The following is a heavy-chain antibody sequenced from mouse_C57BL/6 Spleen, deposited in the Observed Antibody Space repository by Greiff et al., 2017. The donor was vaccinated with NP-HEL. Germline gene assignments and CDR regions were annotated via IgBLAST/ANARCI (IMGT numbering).Heavy chain of an antibody. V-gene: IGHV3-1*01. J-gene: IGHJ1*03. D-gene: IGHD2-2*01. CDR3: ARGAYGYDGYFDG. Sequence: EVQRVESGPGMVKPSPSLSLSCTVTGYSITSGYDWHWIRHFPGNKLEWMGYISYSGSTNYNPSLKSRISITHDTSKNHFFLKLNSVTTEDTATYYCARGAYGYDGYFDGWGTGTTVTVS. CDR2: ISYSGST. CDR1: GYSITSGYD.